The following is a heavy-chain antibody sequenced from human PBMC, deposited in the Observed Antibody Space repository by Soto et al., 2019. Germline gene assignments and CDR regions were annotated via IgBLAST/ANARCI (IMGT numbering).Heavy chain of an antibody. CDR2: VSNSGSST. J-gene: IGHJ4*02. CDR3: ATHSRETTTCCGED. CDR1: GFTFRDYA. D-gene: IGHD2-2*01. Sequence: PGGSLRLSCAASGFTFRDYAMSWVRQAPGRGLEWVSGVSNSGSSTYYADSVKGRFTISRDNSKNTLYLQMNSLRAEDTAVYYCATHSRETTTCCGEDWGQATRVTV. V-gene: IGHV3-23*01.